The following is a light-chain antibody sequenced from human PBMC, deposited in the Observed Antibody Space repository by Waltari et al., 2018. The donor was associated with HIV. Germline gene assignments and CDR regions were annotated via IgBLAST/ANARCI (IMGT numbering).Light chain of an antibody. J-gene: IGKJ1*01. CDR1: QSIGSW. V-gene: IGKV1-5*03. CDR3: QQYNSYSRT. CDR2: KAS. Sequence: DIQMTQSPSTLAASVGDSVTIPCRASQSIGSWLAWYQQKPGKAPKLLIYKASSLESGVPSRFSGSGSGTEFTLTISSLQPDDFATYYCQQYNSYSRTFGQGTKVEIK.